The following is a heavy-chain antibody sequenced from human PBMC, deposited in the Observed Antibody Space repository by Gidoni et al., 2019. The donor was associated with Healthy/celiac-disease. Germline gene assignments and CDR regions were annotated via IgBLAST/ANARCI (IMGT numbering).Heavy chain of an antibody. CDR3: ARGGRTLNWFDP. CDR1: GFTFSSYE. J-gene: IGHJ5*02. Sequence: EVQLVESGGGLVQPGGSLRLSCAASGFTFSSYEMNWVRQAPGKGLEWVSYISSSGSTIYYADSVKGRFTISRDNAKNSLYLQMNSLRAEDTAVYYCARGGRTLNWFDPWGQGTLVTVSS. CDR2: ISSSGSTI. V-gene: IGHV3-48*03. D-gene: IGHD2-8*01.